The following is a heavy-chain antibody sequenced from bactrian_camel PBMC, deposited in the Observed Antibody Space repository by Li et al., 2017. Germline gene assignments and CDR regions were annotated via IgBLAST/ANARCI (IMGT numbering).Heavy chain of an antibody. Sequence: VQLVESGGGSVQAGGSLKLSCVVSGYRVGTAGMGWFRQAPGKGLEWVSNIMGGGSRTNYADAVKGRFAISSDNSTNTLYLQLNSLKPEDTATYYCATGGRLRYGGSWSEDFRYWGQGTQVTVS. CDR3: ATGGRLRYGGSWSEDFRY. V-gene: IGHV3S42*01. D-gene: IGHD6*01. J-gene: IGHJ6*01. CDR1: GYRVGTAG. CDR2: IMGGGSRT.